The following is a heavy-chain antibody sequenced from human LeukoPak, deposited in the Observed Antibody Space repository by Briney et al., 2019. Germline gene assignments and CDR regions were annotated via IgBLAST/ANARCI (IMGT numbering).Heavy chain of an antibody. CDR3: ARDFKRVDSSAGWWGADY. D-gene: IGHD6-13*01. CDR1: GYTLTGYY. Sequence: ASVKVSCKASGYTLTGYYMHWVRQAPGQGLEWMGWINPNSGGTNYAQKFLGRVTMTRDTSITTAYMELSRLTSDDTAVYYCARDFKRVDSSAGWWGADYWGQGTLVTVSS. CDR2: INPNSGGT. J-gene: IGHJ4*01. V-gene: IGHV1-2*02.